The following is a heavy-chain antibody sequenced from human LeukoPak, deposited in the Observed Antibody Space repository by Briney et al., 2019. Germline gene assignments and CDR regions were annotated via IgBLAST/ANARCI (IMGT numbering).Heavy chain of an antibody. V-gene: IGHV3-15*01. CDR1: GFTFSSYA. CDR3: TTGPFAQWPLTYYNYYGMDV. J-gene: IGHJ6*02. CDR2: IKSKTDGGTT. D-gene: IGHD6-19*01. Sequence: PGGSLRLSCAASGFTFSSYAMSWVRQAPGKGLEWVGRIKSKTDGGTTDYAAPVKGRFTISRDDSKNTLYLQMNSLKTEDTAVYYCTTGPFAQWPLTYYNYYGMDVWGQGTTVTVSS.